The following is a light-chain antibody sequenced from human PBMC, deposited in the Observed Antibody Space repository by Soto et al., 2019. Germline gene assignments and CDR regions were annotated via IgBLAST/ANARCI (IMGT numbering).Light chain of an antibody. V-gene: IGKV2-30*01. J-gene: IGKJ5*01. CDR3: MQATHWPIT. CDR2: RVS. Sequence: DVVITQSPLSLPVTLGQPASISFMSSQILLSSDGNTYLTWFQQRPGQSPRRLIYRVSNRDSGGPARFSGSGSGTDFALKISRVEADDVGVYYCMQATHWPITCGQGTRREIK. CDR1: QILLSSDGNTY.